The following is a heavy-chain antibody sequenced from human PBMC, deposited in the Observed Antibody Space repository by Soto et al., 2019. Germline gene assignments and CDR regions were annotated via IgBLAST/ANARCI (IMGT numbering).Heavy chain of an antibody. CDR1: GGTFSSYG. D-gene: IGHD1-26*01. V-gene: IGHV1-69*12. J-gene: IGHJ2*01. CDR2: IIPLFGTA. CDR3: ARTRGSYYWYFYL. Sequence: QVQLVQSGAEVKKPGYSVKVSCKASGGTFSSYGISWVRQAPGQGLEWMGGIIPLFGTANYAQKCQGRVTITADDSTSTAYRELSSLRSEYTAVYYCARTRGSYYWYFYLWGRGTLVTVSS.